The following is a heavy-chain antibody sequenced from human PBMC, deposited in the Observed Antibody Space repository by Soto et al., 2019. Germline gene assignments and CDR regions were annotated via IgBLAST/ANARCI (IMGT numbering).Heavy chain of an antibody. J-gene: IGHJ5*02. CDR1: RGTVSINSAA. D-gene: IGHD2-2*02. CDR3: AIDHGFGSRQYPHWFAP. Sequence: SETLSLSCDISRGTVSINSAARNLIRQSPSRGLEWLGRTYSRSKWYNDYAVSVKSRITINPDTSKNQFSLQLNSVTPEDTAVYYCAIDHGFGSRQYPHWFAPRRHGTLVNVSS. V-gene: IGHV6-1*01. CDR2: TYSRSKWYN.